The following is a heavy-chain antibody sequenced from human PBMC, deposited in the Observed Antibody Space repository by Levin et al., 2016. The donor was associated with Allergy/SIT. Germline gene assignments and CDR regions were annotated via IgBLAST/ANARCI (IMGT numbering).Heavy chain of an antibody. CDR2: VKQDESEK. CDR3: ATDGAGIYGGNPSDY. J-gene: IGHJ4*02. D-gene: IGHD4/OR15-4a*01. V-gene: IGHV3-7*03. Sequence: GGSLRLSCAASGFSFSSYWMTWVRQAPGKGLEWVANVKQDESEKYYVDSVRGRFTVSRDNAKNVVYLQMNSLRAEDTAVYYCATDGAGIYGGNPSDYWGQGTLVTVSS. CDR1: GFSFSSYW.